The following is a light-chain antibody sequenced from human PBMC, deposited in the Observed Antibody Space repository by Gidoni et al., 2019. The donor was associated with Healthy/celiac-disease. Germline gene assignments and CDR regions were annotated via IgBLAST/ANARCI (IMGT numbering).Light chain of an antibody. CDR2: AAS. V-gene: IGKV1-39*01. CDR3: QQSYSTPPIT. Sequence: DIHMTQSPSSLSASVGDRVTITCRASQSISSYLNWYQQKPGKAPKRLIYAASRLQSGVPSRFSGSGSGTDFTLTISSLQPEDFATYYCQQSYSTPPITFXXXTRLEIK. J-gene: IGKJ5*01. CDR1: QSISSY.